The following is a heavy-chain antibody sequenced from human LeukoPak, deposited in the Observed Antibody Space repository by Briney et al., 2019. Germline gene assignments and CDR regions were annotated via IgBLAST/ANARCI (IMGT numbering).Heavy chain of an antibody. D-gene: IGHD3-3*01. J-gene: IGHJ3*02. CDR3: ARAPDFWSGFDI. CDR1: GDSISSYY. V-gene: IGHV4-59*08. Sequence: SETLSLTCAVSGDSISSYYWSWIRQPPGKGLEWIGYVYYSGNTKYNPSLKSRVTISVDTSKNQFSLKLSSVTAADTAVYYCARAPDFWSGFDIWGRGTMVTVSS. CDR2: VYYSGNT.